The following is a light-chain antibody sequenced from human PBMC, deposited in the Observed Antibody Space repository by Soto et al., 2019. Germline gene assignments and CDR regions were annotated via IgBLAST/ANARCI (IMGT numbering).Light chain of an antibody. Sequence: GDRVTITCQASQDISNYLNWYQQKPGKAPKLLIYDASNLETGVPSRFSGSGSGTDFTFTISSLQPEDIATYYCQQYDNLTFGGGTTVDNK. J-gene: IGKJ4*01. V-gene: IGKV1-33*01. CDR1: QDISNY. CDR3: QQYDNLT. CDR2: DAS.